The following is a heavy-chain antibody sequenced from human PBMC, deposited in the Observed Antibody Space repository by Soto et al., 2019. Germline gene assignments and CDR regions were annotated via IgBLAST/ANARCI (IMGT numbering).Heavy chain of an antibody. CDR2: VKTKAQGETT. CDR3: TTGSVEGV. J-gene: IGHJ6*02. V-gene: IGHV3-15*07. D-gene: IGHD2-15*01. CDR1: DFTFIDSW. Sequence: EVQLVESGGDLVKPGGSLTLSCAASDFTFIDSWMNWVRQAPGKGLEWVGRVKTKAQGETTDYAAPVKGRFTISRDDSXXTLYLHMRSLKADDTAVYYCTTGSVEGVWGQGTTVTVSS.